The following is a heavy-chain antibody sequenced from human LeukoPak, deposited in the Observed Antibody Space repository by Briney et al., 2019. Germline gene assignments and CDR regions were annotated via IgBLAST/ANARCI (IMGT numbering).Heavy chain of an antibody. Sequence: GESLKISCAASGFTFSSYSMNWVRQAPGKGLEWVSSISSSSYIYYADSVKGRFTISRDNAKNSLYLQMNSLRAEDTAVYYCARRTNDFDYWGQGTLVTVSS. V-gene: IGHV3-21*01. D-gene: IGHD2-8*01. CDR2: ISSSSYI. CDR3: ARRTNDFDY. CDR1: GFTFSSYS. J-gene: IGHJ4*02.